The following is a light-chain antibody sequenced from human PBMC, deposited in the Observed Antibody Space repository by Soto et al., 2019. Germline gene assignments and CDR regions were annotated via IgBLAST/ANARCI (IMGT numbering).Light chain of an antibody. CDR1: QSVLYSANNKNY. CDR3: QQYYSHPYT. Sequence: DIVMTQSPDSLAVSLGEWATINCKSSQSVLYSANNKNYLAWYQRKPGQPPKLLIHWASTRESGVPDRFSGSGYGTDFTLTISSLQAEDVAVYFCQQYYSHPYTFGQGTKLEI. J-gene: IGKJ2*01. CDR2: WAS. V-gene: IGKV4-1*01.